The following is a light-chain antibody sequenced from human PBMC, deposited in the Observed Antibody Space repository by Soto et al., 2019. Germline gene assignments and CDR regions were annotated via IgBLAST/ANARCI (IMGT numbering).Light chain of an antibody. V-gene: IGKV3-20*01. CDR3: QQYVSSPWA. Sequence: IVLTQSPATLSLSPGERATLSFRASQSVSSYLAWYQQKPGQAPRLLIYGASTRATGIPARFSGSGSGTDFTLTISRLEPEDFAVYYCQQYVSSPWALGQGTKVDIK. CDR2: GAS. CDR1: QSVSSY. J-gene: IGKJ1*01.